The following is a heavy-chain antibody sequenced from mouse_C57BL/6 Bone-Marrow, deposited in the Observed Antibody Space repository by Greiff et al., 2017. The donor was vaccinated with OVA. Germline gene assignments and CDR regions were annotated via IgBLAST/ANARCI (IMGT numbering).Heavy chain of an antibody. CDR2: INPSSGYT. D-gene: IGHD1-1*01. V-gene: IGHV1-4*01. CDR3: ASSGTTVVAPYYCDY. J-gene: IGHJ2*01. CDR1: GYTFTSYT. Sequence: VQLQQSGAELARPGASVKMSCKASGYTFTSYTMHWVKQRPGQGLEWIGYINPSSGYTKYNQKFKDKATLTADKSSSTAYMQLSSLTSEDSAVYYCASSGTTVVAPYYCDYGGQGTTLTVSA.